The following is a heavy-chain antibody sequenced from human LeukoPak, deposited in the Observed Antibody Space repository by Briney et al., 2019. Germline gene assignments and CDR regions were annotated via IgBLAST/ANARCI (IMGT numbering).Heavy chain of an antibody. V-gene: IGHV3-7*01. Sequence: GGSLRLSCAASGFTFSSYWMSWVRQAPGKGLEWVANMNQDGSEKYYVDSVKGRFTISRDNAKNSLYLKMNNLRAEDTAVYSCGRGGELLRPADYWGQGTLVTVSS. CDR2: MNQDGSEK. CDR3: GRGGELLRPADY. CDR1: GFTFSSYW. J-gene: IGHJ4*02. D-gene: IGHD1-26*01.